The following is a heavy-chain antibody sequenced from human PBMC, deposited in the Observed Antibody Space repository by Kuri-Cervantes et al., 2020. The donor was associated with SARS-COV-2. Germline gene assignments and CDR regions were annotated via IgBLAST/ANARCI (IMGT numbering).Heavy chain of an antibody. CDR2: IYYSGST. D-gene: IGHD3-3*01. V-gene: IGHV4-59*01. J-gene: IGHJ4*02. Sequence: GSLRLSCTASGGSISSYYWSWIRQPPGKGLEWIGYIYYSGSTNYNPSLKSRVTISVDTSKNQFSLKLSSVTAADTAVYYCARWPSWSGSIDYWGQGTLVTVSS. CDR1: GGSISSYY. CDR3: ARWPSWSGSIDY.